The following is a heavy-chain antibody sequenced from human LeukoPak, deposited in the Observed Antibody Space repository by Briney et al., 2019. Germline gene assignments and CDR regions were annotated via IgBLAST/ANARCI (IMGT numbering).Heavy chain of an antibody. D-gene: IGHD6-19*01. Sequence: ASVKVSCKASGYTFTSYDINWVRQATGQGLEWMGWMNPNSGNTGYAQKFQGRVTMTRNTSISTAYMELSSLRSEDTAVYYCARQEGSGLGDWFDPWGQGTLVTVSS. V-gene: IGHV1-8*01. CDR2: MNPNSGNT. CDR1: GYTFTSYD. J-gene: IGHJ5*02. CDR3: ARQEGSGLGDWFDP.